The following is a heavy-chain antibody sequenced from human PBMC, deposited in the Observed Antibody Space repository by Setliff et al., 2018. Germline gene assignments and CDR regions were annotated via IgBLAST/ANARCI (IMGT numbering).Heavy chain of an antibody. Sequence: SETLSLTCTVSGGSISSSSYYWGWIRQPPGKGLEWLGSVYFSGYTYYNPSLSGRVTISIDTSKNQFSLGLTSVTAADTAVYYCARVDFTMLQGVLGQWGQGTLVTVSS. V-gene: IGHV4-39*07. CDR1: GGSISSSSYY. J-gene: IGHJ1*01. CDR3: ARVDFTMLQGVLGQ. CDR2: VYFSGYT. D-gene: IGHD3-10*01.